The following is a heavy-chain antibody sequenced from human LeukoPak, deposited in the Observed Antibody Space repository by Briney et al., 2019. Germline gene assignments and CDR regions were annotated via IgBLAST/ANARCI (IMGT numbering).Heavy chain of an antibody. CDR2: ISYDGSNK. V-gene: IGHV3-30*04. J-gene: IGHJ6*02. Sequence: GRSLRLSCAASGFTFSDYAIHWVRQAPGKGLDWVAVISYDGSNKYYADSVKGRFTISRDNSKNTLYLQMNSLRAKDTAVYYCARDSYGMDVWGQGTTVSVSS. CDR3: ARDSYGMDV. CDR1: GFTFSDYA.